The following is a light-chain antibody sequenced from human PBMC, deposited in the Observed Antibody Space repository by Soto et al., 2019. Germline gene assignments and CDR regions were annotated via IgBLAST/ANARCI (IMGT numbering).Light chain of an antibody. CDR2: GAS. CDR3: QQYGSSLKT. J-gene: IGKJ1*01. V-gene: IGKV3-20*01. CDR1: HSVSSNY. Sequence: EIVLTQSPGTLSLSPGERATLSCRASHSVSSNYLAWYQQKPGQAPSLLIFGASNRAPGIPDRFSGSGSGTDFTLTIGRLEPEDFAVYYCQQYGSSLKTFGQGTKVDIK.